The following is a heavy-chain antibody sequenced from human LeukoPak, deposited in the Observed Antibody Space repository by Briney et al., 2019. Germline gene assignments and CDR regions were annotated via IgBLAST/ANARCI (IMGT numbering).Heavy chain of an antibody. CDR1: GFTFSSYG. CDR2: ILSDGSKE. J-gene: IGHJ4*02. CDR3: ARDSGKAFDY. D-gene: IGHD1-1*01. Sequence: PGGSLRLSCAASGFTFSSYGMHWVRQAPGKGLEWVAVILSDGSKEFYTDSVKGRFTISRDNSKNTLYLQMNSLRAEDTAVYYCARDSGKAFDYWGQGTLVTVSS. V-gene: IGHV3-30*19.